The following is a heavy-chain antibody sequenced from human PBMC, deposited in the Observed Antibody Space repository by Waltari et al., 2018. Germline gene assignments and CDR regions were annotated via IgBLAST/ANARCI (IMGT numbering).Heavy chain of an antibody. V-gene: IGHV1-2*02. CDR2: SNPKPGGT. CDR1: GYTFTDYY. J-gene: IGHJ4*02. D-gene: IGHD1-26*01. Sequence: VQLVQSGAEAKKPEASVNVSCQASGYTFTDYYIYWVRQAPGQGLGWVGYSNPKPGGTAFAQKFRGRVTMTSDTSISTADMELSGLTSDDTAVYYCARDGIGGAHLDYWGQGTLVTVSS. CDR3: ARDGIGGAHLDY.